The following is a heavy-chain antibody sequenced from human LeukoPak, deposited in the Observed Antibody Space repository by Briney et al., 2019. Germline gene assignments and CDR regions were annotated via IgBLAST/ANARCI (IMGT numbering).Heavy chain of an antibody. D-gene: IGHD2-21*01. Sequence: PSETLSLTCTVSGVSISSDKYYWSWLRQRPGKGLEWIGYMYYSGSTSYNPSLKSRASISIDGPKSQFSLRLTSVTAADTAVYYCATPYCGTISCLDVFDVWGQGTTVTVSS. V-gene: IGHV4-31*03. CDR2: MYYSGST. CDR3: ATPYCGTISCLDVFDV. CDR1: GVSISSDKYY. J-gene: IGHJ3*01.